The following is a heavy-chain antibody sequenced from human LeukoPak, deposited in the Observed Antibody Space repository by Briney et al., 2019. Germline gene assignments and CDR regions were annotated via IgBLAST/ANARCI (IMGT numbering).Heavy chain of an antibody. CDR2: INPNSGGT. V-gene: IGHV1-2*04. J-gene: IGHJ6*03. D-gene: IGHD4-17*01. Sequence: ASVKVSCKASGYTFTGYYMHWVRQAPGQGLEWMGWINPNSGGTNYAQKFQGWVTMTRDTSISTAYMELSRLRSDDTAVYYCARVPYGTLGYMDVWGKGTTVTVSS. CDR1: GYTFTGYY. CDR3: ARVPYGTLGYMDV.